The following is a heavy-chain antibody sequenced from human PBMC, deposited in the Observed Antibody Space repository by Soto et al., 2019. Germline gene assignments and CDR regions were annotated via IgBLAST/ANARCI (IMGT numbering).Heavy chain of an antibody. V-gene: IGHV3-48*02. CDR1: GFTFSSCS. CDR2: ISSSSSTI. J-gene: IGHJ4*02. Sequence: EVQLVESGGGLVQPGGSLRLSCAASGFTFSSCSMNWVRQAPGKGLEWVSYISSSSSTIYYADSVKGRFTISRDNAKNSRYLQMHSLRDGDTAVYYCARVQVVTATDFWGQGTLVTVSS. D-gene: IGHD2-21*02. CDR3: ARVQVVTATDF.